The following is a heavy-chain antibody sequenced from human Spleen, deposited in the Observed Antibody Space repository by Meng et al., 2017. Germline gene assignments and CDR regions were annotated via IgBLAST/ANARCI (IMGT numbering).Heavy chain of an antibody. Sequence: VQLVESGGGLVQPGRSLRLSCAASGFTVSSNYMSWVRQAPGKGLEWVGRTRNKAKSYTTDYAASVKGRFTISRDDSKNTLYLQMNSLITEDTAVYFCATGAAAADHWGQGTLVTVSS. V-gene: IGHV3-72*01. CDR1: GFTVSSNY. J-gene: IGHJ4*02. CDR3: ATGAAAADH. CDR2: TRNKAKSYTT. D-gene: IGHD6-13*01.